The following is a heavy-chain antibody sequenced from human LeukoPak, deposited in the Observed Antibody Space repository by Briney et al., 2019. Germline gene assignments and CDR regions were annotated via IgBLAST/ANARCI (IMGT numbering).Heavy chain of an antibody. V-gene: IGHV4-59*01. D-gene: IGHD3-10*01. CDR2: IYYSGST. CDR3: ARGFRLVRGEGINNWFDP. CDR1: GGSISSYY. J-gene: IGHJ5*02. Sequence: PSETLSLTCTVSGGSISSYYWSWIRQPPGKGLEWIGYIYYSGSTNYNPSLKGRVTISVDTSKNQFSLKLSSVTAADTAVYYCARGFRLVRGEGINNWFDPWGQGTLVTVSS.